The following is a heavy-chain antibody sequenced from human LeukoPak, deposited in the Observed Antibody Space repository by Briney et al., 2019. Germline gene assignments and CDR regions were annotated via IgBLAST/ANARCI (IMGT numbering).Heavy chain of an antibody. CDR2: INPSGGST. J-gene: IGHJ4*02. V-gene: IGHV1-46*01. CDR3: ARVEHCSSTSCYIGEGAFDY. D-gene: IGHD2-2*02. CDR1: GYTFTSYY. Sequence: ASVKVSCKASGYTFTSYYMHWVRQAPGQGLEWVGIINPSGGSTSYAQKFQGRVTMTRDTSISTAYMELSRLRSDDTAVYYCARVEHCSSTSCYIGEGAFDYWGQGTLVTVSS.